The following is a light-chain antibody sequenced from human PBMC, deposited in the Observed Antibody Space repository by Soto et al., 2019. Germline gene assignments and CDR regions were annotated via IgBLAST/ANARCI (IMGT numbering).Light chain of an antibody. CDR2: EGS. CDR1: SSDVGSYRH. Sequence: QSALTQPASVSGSPGQSITISCTGTSSDVGSYRHVAWYQQHPGKAPKVMIYEGSKRPSGVPSRFSGSKSGNTASLTISELQAEDEADYYCCSYAGSSTFVFGGGTKLTVL. J-gene: IGLJ3*02. V-gene: IGLV2-23*03. CDR3: CSYAGSSTFV.